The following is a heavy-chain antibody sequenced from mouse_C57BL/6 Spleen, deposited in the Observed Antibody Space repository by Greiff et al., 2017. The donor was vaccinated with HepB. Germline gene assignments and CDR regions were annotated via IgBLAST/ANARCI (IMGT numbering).Heavy chain of an antibody. Sequence: VQPQQSGPGLVQPSQSLSITRPVSGFSLTSYCVHWVRQSPGKGLEWLGVIWSGGSTDYNAAFISRLSISKDNSKCQVFFKMNSLQADDTAIYYCARSLVYFGVWGTGTTVTVSS. CDR1: GFSLTSYC. CDR2: IWSGGST. CDR3: ARSLVYFGV. V-gene: IGHV2-2*01. J-gene: IGHJ1*03.